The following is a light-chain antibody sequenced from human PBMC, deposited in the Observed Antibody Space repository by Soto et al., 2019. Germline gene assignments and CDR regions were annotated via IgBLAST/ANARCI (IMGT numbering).Light chain of an antibody. CDR3: LQSQQTPLT. V-gene: IGKV2-28*01. CDR2: VAS. Sequence: LTLTVNPGEPASVSWRSSHSLAHRNVCNYLDWYLQKPGQAPQLLIYVASNRASGGPDRFSGSGSGTDFALKITRVEAEDVGIYYCLQSQQTPLTFGGGTKVDIK. J-gene: IGKJ4*01. CDR1: HSLAHRNVCNY.